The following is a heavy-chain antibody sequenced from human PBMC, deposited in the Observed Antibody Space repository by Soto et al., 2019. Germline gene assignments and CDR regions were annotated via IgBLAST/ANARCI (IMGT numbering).Heavy chain of an antibody. Sequence: QTVSLTSAISGVSVSSNIAACNCIRQSPSRGPEWLGRTYYRSKWYNDYAVSVKSRITINPDTSKNQFSLQLNSVTPEDTAVYYCERSRADWFDPWGQGSLVTVSS. J-gene: IGHJ5*02. CDR2: TYYRSKWYN. V-gene: IGHV6-1*01. CDR1: GVSVSSNIAA. CDR3: ERSRADWFDP.